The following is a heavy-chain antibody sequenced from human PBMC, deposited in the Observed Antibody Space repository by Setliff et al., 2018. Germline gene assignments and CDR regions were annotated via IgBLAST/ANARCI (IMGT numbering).Heavy chain of an antibody. CDR1: GDTFSTYA. V-gene: IGHV1-69*06. D-gene: IGHD3-10*01. CDR3: ATGPIAGSGTYYGES. Sequence: WASVKVSCKASGDTFSTYALSWVRQAPGQGLEWMGGIIPLLETAKYAQKFQGRVTITADKSTNTGYMELSSLRSEDTAMYYCATGPIAGSGTYYGESWGQGTLVTVSS. J-gene: IGHJ5*02. CDR2: IIPLLETA.